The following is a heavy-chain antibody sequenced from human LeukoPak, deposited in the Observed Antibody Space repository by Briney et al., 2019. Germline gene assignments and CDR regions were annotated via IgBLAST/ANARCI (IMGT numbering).Heavy chain of an antibody. D-gene: IGHD2-21*02. Sequence: PGGSLRLSCAASGFTFSSYWMSWVRQAPGEGLEWVANIKQDGSEKYYVDSVKGRFTISRDNAKNSLYLQMSSLRADDTAVYYCARDGRGYCGGDCFLSWFDPWGQGTLVTVSS. V-gene: IGHV3-7*01. J-gene: IGHJ5*02. CDR1: GFTFSSYW. CDR3: ARDGRGYCGGDCFLSWFDP. CDR2: IKQDGSEK.